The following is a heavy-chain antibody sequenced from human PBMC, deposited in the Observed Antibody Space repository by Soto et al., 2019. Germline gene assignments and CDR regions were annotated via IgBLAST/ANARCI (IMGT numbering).Heavy chain of an antibody. J-gene: IGHJ6*02. CDR1: GGTFSSYA. V-gene: IGHV1-69*13. CDR3: ARDIRDLLGYCSGGSCLYYYYGMDV. CDR2: IIPIFGTT. Sequence: GASVKVSCKASGGTFSSYAISWVRQAPGQGLEWMGGIIPIFGTTNYAQKFQGRVTITADESTSTAYMELSSLRSEDKAVYYCARDIRDLLGYCSGGSCLYYYYGMDVWGQGTTVTVSS. D-gene: IGHD2-15*01.